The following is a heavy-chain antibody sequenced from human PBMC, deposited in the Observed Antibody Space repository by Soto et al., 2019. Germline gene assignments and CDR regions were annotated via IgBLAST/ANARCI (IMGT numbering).Heavy chain of an antibody. V-gene: IGHV1-58*02. J-gene: IGHJ6*03. CDR1: GFTFTSSA. CDR3: AADRGGYCSSTSCYPTSYYYYYMNV. Sequence: SVKVSCKASGFTFTSSAMQWVRQARGQRLEGIGWNVVASGNTNYAQKFQERVTITRDMSTSTAYMELSSLRSEDTAVYYCAADRGGYCSSTSCYPTSYYYYYMNVWGKGTTVTVSS. D-gene: IGHD2-2*01. CDR2: NVVASGNT.